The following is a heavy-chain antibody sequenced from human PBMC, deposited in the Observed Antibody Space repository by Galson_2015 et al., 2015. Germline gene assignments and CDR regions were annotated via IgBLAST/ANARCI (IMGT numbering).Heavy chain of an antibody. J-gene: IGHJ4*02. CDR2: ITGSGAST. CDR1: GFTFSSYA. V-gene: IGHV3-23*01. D-gene: IGHD3-10*01. CDR3: AYGAGSSFDY. Sequence: SLRLSCAASGFTFSSYAMHWVRQAPGKGLEWVSAITGSGASTYYADSVKGRFTISRDNSKNTLYLLMNSLRAEDTAVYYCAYGAGSSFDYWGQGTLVTVSS.